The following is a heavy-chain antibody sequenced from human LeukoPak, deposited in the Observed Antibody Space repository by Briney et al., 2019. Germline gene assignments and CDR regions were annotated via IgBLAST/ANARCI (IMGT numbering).Heavy chain of an antibody. V-gene: IGHV4-59*01. CDR2: IYYSGST. CDR3: STTLTIIGVVAPHYYYYMDV. CDR1: GGSISSYY. Sequence: PSETLSLTCTVSGGSISSYYWSWIRQPPGKGLEWIGYIYYSGSTNYNPSLKSRVTISVDTSKNQFSLKLSSVTAADTAVYYCSTTLTIIGVVAPHYYYYMDVWGKGTTVTVSS. D-gene: IGHD3-3*01. J-gene: IGHJ6*03.